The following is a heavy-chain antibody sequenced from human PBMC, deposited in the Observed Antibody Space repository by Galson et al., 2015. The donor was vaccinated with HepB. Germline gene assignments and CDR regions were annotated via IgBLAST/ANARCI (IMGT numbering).Heavy chain of an antibody. V-gene: IGHV3-66*01. Sequence: SLRLSCAASGFTVSSNYMSWVRQAPGKGLEWVSVIYSGGSTYYADSVKGRFTISRDNSKNTLYLQMNSLRAEDTAVYYCAREDTYGDYIENWGQGTLVSVSS. J-gene: IGHJ4*02. CDR2: IYSGGST. D-gene: IGHD4-17*01. CDR1: GFTVSSNY. CDR3: AREDTYGDYIEN.